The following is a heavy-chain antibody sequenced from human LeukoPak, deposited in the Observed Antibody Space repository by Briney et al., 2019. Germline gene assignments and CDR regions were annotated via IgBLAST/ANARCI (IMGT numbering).Heavy chain of an antibody. J-gene: IGHJ4*02. CDR2: IYYSGST. CDR1: GGAVSSGSYY. D-gene: IGHD6-19*01. Sequence: SETLSLTCTVSGGAVSSGSYYWSWIRQPPGKGLEWTGYIYYSGSTNYNPSLKSRVTISVDTSKTQFSLKLSSVTAADTAVYYCAIEGSSGWIDYWGQGTLVTASS. CDR3: AIEGSSGWIDY. V-gene: IGHV4-61*01.